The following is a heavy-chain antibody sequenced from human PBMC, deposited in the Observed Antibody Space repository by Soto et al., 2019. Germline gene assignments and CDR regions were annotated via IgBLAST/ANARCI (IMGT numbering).Heavy chain of an antibody. Sequence: SATLSLTCSVSGVSISSGDHFWTWIRQHPGKGLEWIGYTYRSGSTYYNPSLKSRVTISMDTSKNQLSLRLTSVTAADTAVYYCARASGGYYKTFDYWVQGTLVTVSS. CDR2: TYRSGST. CDR1: GVSISSGDHF. J-gene: IGHJ4*02. V-gene: IGHV4-31*03. CDR3: ARASGGYYKTFDY. D-gene: IGHD3-22*01.